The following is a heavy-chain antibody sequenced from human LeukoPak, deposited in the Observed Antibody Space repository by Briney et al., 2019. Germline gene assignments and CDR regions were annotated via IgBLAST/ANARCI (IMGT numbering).Heavy chain of an antibody. J-gene: IGHJ6*03. CDR2: ISGGGDNT. Sequence: PGGPLSLSCAGSGFPFSDFAMSWVRQAPGKGLEWVSTISGGGDNTYFADSVEGRFTISRDNSKNTLFLQMVSLRAEDTAVYYCAKFEGALLGNYYMDVWGKGTTVTVSS. CDR3: AKFEGALLGNYYMDV. V-gene: IGHV3-23*01. CDR1: GFPFSDFA.